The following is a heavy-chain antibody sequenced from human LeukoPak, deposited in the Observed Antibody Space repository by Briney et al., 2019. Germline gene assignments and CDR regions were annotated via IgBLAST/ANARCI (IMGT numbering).Heavy chain of an antibody. D-gene: IGHD3-3*01. CDR2: IYTSGST. CDR3: ERAGTYYDFRIGH. J-gene: IGHJ5*02. Sequence: PSETLSLTCTVSGGSISSGSYYWSWIRQPAGKGLEWIGRIYTSGSTNYNPSLKSRVTISVDTSKNQFSLKLSSVTAADTAVYYCERAGTYYDFRIGHWGQGTLVTVSS. CDR1: GGSISSGSYY. V-gene: IGHV4-61*02.